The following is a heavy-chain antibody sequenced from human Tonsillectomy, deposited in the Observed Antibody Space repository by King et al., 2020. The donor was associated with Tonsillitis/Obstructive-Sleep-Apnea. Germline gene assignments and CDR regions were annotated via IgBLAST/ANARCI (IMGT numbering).Heavy chain of an antibody. J-gene: IGHJ4*02. D-gene: IGHD5-12*01. V-gene: IGHV3-7*04. Sequence: VQLVESRGGLVQPGESLRLSCAASGFTFRSYWMNWVRQAPGKGLEWVANIKHDGSEKYYVDSVKGRFTISRDNAKNSLYLQMNSLRAEDTAVYYCARDFVDDYWGQGTLVTVSS. CDR2: IKHDGSEK. CDR1: GFTFRSYW. CDR3: ARDFVDDY.